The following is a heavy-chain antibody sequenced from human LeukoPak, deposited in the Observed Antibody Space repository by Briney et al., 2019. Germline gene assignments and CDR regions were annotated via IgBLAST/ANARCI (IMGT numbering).Heavy chain of an antibody. Sequence: PGGSLRLSCAASGFTFSSYSMNWVRQAPGKGLEWVSYISISSSTIYYADSVKGRFTISRDNAKNSLYLQMNSLRAEETAVYCCASNVHHGYYYYYYYMDFWVKGTTVTVSS. CDR2: ISISSSTI. J-gene: IGHJ6*03. V-gene: IGHV3-48*01. D-gene: IGHD6-25*01. CDR1: GFTFSSYS. CDR3: ASNVHHGYYYYYYYMDF.